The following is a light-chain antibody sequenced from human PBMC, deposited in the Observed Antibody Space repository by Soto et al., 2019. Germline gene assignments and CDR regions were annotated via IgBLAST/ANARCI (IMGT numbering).Light chain of an antibody. Sequence: QSALTQPASVSGSPGQSITISCTGTSSDVGGYNYVSWYQHHPGKAPKLMIYDVSNRPSGVSNRFSGSKSGNTASLTISGLQAEDEADYYCNSSTSTSTSYVFGPGTQLTVL. V-gene: IGLV2-14*03. CDR1: SSDVGGYNY. CDR2: DVS. CDR3: NSSTSTSTSYV. J-gene: IGLJ1*01.